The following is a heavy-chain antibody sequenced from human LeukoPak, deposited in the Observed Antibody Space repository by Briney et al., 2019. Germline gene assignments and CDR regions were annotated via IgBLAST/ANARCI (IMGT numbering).Heavy chain of an antibody. CDR1: GFTFSTSG. CDR2: ITSGGDTT. CDR3: ARGLLSGGYYNRILHNRKYYFDY. D-gene: IGHD1-26*01. V-gene: IGHV3-23*01. Sequence: PGGSLRLSCAASGFTFSTSGMSWVRQAPGKWLDWVSAITSGGDTTYYADSVKGRFTIFRDNSKNTLYLQMNNLRAEDTAVYYCARGLLSGGYYNRILHNRKYYFDYWGQGTLVTVSS. J-gene: IGHJ4*02.